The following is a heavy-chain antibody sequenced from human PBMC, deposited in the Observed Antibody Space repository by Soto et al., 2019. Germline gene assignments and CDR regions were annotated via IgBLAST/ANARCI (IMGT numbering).Heavy chain of an antibody. CDR2: ISSGSSTI. D-gene: IGHD6-19*01. CDR3: AKTYSSGRGALDI. J-gene: IGHJ3*02. Sequence: EVQLVESGGGLVQPGGSLRLSCAASGFTFSSYSMNWVRQAPGKGLEWVSYISSGSSTIYYADSVKGRFTISRDNAQNPLYLPRNRLRAEDTTDYYCAKTYSSGRGALDIWGQGTMVTVSS. V-gene: IGHV3-48*01. CDR1: GFTFSSYS.